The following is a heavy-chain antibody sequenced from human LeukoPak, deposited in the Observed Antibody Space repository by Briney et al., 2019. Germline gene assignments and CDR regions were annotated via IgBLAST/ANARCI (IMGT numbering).Heavy chain of an antibody. Sequence: SETLSLTCTVSGGSISSYYWSWIRQPAGKGLEWIGRIYTSGSTNYNPSLKSRVTMSVDTSKNQFSLKLSSATAADTAVYYCAGDRVAAAADYWGQGTLVTVSS. D-gene: IGHD6-13*01. V-gene: IGHV4-4*07. CDR1: GGSISSYY. CDR2: IYTSGST. CDR3: AGDRVAAAADY. J-gene: IGHJ4*02.